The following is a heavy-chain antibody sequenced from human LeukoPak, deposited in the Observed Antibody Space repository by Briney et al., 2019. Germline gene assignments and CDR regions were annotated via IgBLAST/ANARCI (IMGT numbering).Heavy chain of an antibody. Sequence: ASVKVSCKASRYTFTSYHMHWVRQAACQGLQGMGLINPSVGSTRYAQKFQGRVTMTRDMSPSTVYMELSSLRPEDTAVYYCARAYSSGWYLYDYWGQGTLVTVSS. CDR2: INPSVGST. CDR1: RYTFTSYH. D-gene: IGHD6-19*01. CDR3: ARAYSSGWYLYDY. V-gene: IGHV1-46*01. J-gene: IGHJ4*02.